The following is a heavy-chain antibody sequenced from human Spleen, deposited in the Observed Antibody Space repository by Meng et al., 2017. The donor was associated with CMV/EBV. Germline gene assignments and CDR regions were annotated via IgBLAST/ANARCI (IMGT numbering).Heavy chain of an antibody. CDR2: INPNSGVT. Sequence: QLQLVQSGAEVKKPGASVKVSCKASGNTFTDYHMHWVRQAPGQGLEWMGRINPNSGVTNYAQNFQGRVTTTRDTSISTAYMELTRLRSDDTAMYYCAREGDFTGPSGYWGQGTLVTVSS. V-gene: IGHV1-2*06. D-gene: IGHD2-21*01. CDR1: GNTFTDYH. CDR3: AREGDFTGPSGY. J-gene: IGHJ4*02.